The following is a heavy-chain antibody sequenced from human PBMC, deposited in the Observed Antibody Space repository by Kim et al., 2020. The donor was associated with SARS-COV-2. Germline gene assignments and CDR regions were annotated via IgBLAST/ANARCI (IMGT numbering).Heavy chain of an antibody. D-gene: IGHD2-2*02. V-gene: IGHV4-39*01. CDR3: VRHSRGYCSSTSCHTGD. CDR2: IFYSGNT. Sequence: SETLSLTCTVSGGSISSSNYYWGWLRQPPGKGLEWIGAIFYSGNTYYSPSLRSRVTISVDMSKNQFSLRLSSVTAADTAVYYCVRHSRGYCSSTSCHTGDWGQGTLVTVSS. J-gene: IGHJ1*01. CDR1: GGSISSSNYY.